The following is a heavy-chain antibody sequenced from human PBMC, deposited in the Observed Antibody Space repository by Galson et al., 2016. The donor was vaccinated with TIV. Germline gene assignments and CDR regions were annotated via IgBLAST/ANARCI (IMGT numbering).Heavy chain of an antibody. CDR1: GGSISSFH. CDR3: ARAPYGENWYFDL. D-gene: IGHD3-10*01. CDR2: IYYSGNTNY. Sequence: ETLSLTCSVSGGSISSFHWSWIRQPPGKGLEWIGYIYYSGNTNYNYNPSLESRVTMSVDTSKTQLSLDLSSVTAADTAVYFCARAPYGENWYFDLWGRGTLVTVSS. J-gene: IGHJ2*01. V-gene: IGHV4-59*08.